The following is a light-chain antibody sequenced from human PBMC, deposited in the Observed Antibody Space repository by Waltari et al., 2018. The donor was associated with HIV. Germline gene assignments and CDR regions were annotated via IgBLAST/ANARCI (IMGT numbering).Light chain of an antibody. CDR3: QQYRGTPHS. J-gene: IGKJ2*03. V-gene: IGKV4-1*01. Sequence: DIVMTQSPDSLAVSLGERATINCKSSQSVIVSSNNKNHLAWYQQKPGQPPKLLIYWASARESGVPDRFSGSGSGTDFTLTITSQQAEDVAVYYCQQYRGTPHSFGQGTKLEIK. CDR2: WAS. CDR1: QSVIVSSNNKNH.